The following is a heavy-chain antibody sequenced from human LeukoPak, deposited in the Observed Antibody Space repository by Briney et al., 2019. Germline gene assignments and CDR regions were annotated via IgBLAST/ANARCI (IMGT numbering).Heavy chain of an antibody. CDR3: AITPKVVTPSS. J-gene: IGHJ4*02. CDR1: GFTFSSYW. Sequence: PGGSLRLSCAASGFTFSSYWMNWVRQAPGKGLEWVANIKQDGSEKYYVDSVKGRFTISRDNAQSSLYLQMNSLRAEDTAVYYCAITPKVVTPSSWGQGTLVTVSS. D-gene: IGHD4-23*01. CDR2: IKQDGSEK. V-gene: IGHV3-7*01.